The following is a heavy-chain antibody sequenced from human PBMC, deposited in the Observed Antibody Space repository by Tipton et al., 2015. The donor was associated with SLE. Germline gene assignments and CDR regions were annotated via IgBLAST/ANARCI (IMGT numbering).Heavy chain of an antibody. Sequence: LSLTCTVSGGSISSYYWSWIRQPAGKGLEWIGRIYTSGSTKYNPSLKSRVTMSVDTSKNQLSLKLSSVTAADTAVYYCAGDPGCQYYYGMDVWGQGTAVTVSS. CDR2: IYTSGST. V-gene: IGHV4-4*07. CDR3: AGDPGCQYYYGMDV. J-gene: IGHJ6*02. CDR1: GGSISSYY.